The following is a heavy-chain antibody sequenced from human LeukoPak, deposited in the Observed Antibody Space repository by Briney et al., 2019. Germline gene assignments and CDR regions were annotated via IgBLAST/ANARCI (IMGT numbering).Heavy chain of an antibody. D-gene: IGHD3-22*01. Sequence: ASVKVSCKASGYTFTGYYMHWVRQAPGQGLEWMGWINPNSGGTNYAQKLQGRVTMTTDKSTSTAYMELSSLRSEDTAVYYCARYQYYYDSSGYPVDYWGQGTLVTVSS. V-gene: IGHV1-2*02. J-gene: IGHJ4*02. CDR3: ARYQYYYDSSGYPVDY. CDR2: INPNSGGT. CDR1: GYTFTGYY.